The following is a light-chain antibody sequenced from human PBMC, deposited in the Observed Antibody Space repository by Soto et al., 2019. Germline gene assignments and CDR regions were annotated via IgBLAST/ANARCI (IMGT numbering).Light chain of an antibody. J-gene: IGKJ1*01. CDR1: QGISSY. V-gene: IGKV1-8*01. CDR3: QQYDSYPQT. CDR2: AAS. Sequence: AIRMTQSPSSLSASTGDRVTITCRASQGISSYLAWYQQKPGKAPKLLIYAASTLQSGVPSRFSGSGSGTDFTLTISCLQSEDFATDYCQQYDSYPQTFGQGTKVEIK.